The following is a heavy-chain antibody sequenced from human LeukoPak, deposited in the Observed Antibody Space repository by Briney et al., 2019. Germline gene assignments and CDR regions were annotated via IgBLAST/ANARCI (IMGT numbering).Heavy chain of an antibody. Sequence: GGSLRLSCAASGFTFSSYAMSWVRQAPGKGLEWVSAISGSGGSTYYAGSVKGRFTISRDNSKNTLYLQMNSLRAEDTAVYYCAKNSYSYGSGSPDYWGQGTLVTVSS. CDR3: AKNSYSYGSGSPDY. CDR1: GFTFSSYA. V-gene: IGHV3-23*01. D-gene: IGHD5-18*01. CDR2: ISGSGGST. J-gene: IGHJ4*02.